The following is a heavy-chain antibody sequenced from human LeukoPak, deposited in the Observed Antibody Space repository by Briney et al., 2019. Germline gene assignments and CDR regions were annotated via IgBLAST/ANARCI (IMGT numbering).Heavy chain of an antibody. CDR1: GGSFSGYY. D-gene: IGHD2-15*01. CDR2: INHSGST. V-gene: IGHV4-34*01. J-gene: IGHJ3*02. Sequence: SETLSLTCAVSGGSFSGYYWSWIRQPPGKGLEWIGEINHSGSTNYNPSIKSRVTISVDTSKNQFSLKLSSVTAADTAVYYCARGTPKIHCSGGSCYSEGDAFDIWGQGTMVTVSS. CDR3: ARGTPKIHCSGGSCYSEGDAFDI.